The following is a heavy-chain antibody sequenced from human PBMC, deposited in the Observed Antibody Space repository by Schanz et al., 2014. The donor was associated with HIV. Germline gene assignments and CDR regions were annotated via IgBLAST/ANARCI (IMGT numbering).Heavy chain of an antibody. Sequence: QVQLVESGGGVVQPGRSLRLSCAASGFTFNSYGMHWVRQAPGKGLEWVSVISYDGSNKKYADSVKGRFTISRDNSKNTLYLQMKSLRPEDTAVYYCAKDRNQYDSRYIGKGNYYYYYGMDVWGQGTTVTVSS. CDR2: ISYDGSNK. D-gene: IGHD3-22*01. CDR3: AKDRNQYDSRYIGKGNYYYYYGMDV. J-gene: IGHJ6*02. V-gene: IGHV3-30*18. CDR1: GFTFNSYG.